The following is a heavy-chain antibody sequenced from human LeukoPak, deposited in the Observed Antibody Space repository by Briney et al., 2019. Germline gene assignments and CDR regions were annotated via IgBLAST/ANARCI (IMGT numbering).Heavy chain of an antibody. V-gene: IGHV4-38-2*02. D-gene: IGHD4-23*01. CDR3: ARDRSYGGEFDP. Sequence: SETLSLTCTVSGYSISSGYYWGWIRQPPGKGLEWIGSIYHSGSTYYNPSLKSRVTISVGTSKNQFSLKLSSVTAADTAVYYCARDRSYGGEFDPWGQGTLVTVSS. CDR1: GYSISSGYY. J-gene: IGHJ5*02. CDR2: IYHSGST.